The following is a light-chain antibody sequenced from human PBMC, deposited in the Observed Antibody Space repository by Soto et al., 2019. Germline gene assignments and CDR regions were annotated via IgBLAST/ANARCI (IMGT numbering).Light chain of an antibody. CDR1: QTNSNY. Sequence: DIQMTQSPSSVSASVGDRVTITCRAGQTNSNYLNWYQQKPGEAPKLLIYDASALPRGVPSRFSGSGSGTKFTLTIASLQPDDFATYYCQQYETFSGTFGPGTKVDIK. V-gene: IGKV1-5*01. J-gene: IGKJ1*01. CDR2: DAS. CDR3: QQYETFSGT.